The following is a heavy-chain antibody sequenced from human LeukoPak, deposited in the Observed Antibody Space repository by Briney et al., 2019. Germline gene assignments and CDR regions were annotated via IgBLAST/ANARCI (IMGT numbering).Heavy chain of an antibody. CDR3: ARVKQGDHGDY. CDR1: GGSISSSSYY. D-gene: IGHD1/OR15-1a*01. V-gene: IGHV4-39*07. J-gene: IGHJ4*02. Sequence: PSETLSLTCTVSGGSISSSSYYWGWIRQPPGKGLEWIGSIYYSGSTYYNPSLKSRVTISVDTSKNQFSLKLSSVTAADTAVYYCARVKQGDHGDYWGQGTLVTVSS. CDR2: IYYSGST.